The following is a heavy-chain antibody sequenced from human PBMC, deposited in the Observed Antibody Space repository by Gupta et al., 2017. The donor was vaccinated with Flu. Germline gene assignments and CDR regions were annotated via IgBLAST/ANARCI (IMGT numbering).Heavy chain of an antibody. V-gene: IGHV3-23*01. CDR1: GFTFSNCI. CDR3: AKPESGYPYFVDS. D-gene: IGHD5-12*01. CDR2: ISGSGDST. Sequence: EVQLLESGGGLVQPGGSLRLSCAASGFTFSNCIMTWVRQAPGKGLEWVSAISGSGDSTYYADSVKGRFTISRDNSKNTLYLQMNSLSADDTAVYYCAKPESGYPYFVDSWGQGTLVTVSS. J-gene: IGHJ4*02.